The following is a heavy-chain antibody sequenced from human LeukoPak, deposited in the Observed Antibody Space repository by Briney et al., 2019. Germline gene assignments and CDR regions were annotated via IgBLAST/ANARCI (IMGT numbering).Heavy chain of an antibody. J-gene: IGHJ6*03. CDR3: AREDRGSSWYRGGYYYYYMDV. CDR1: GGSISSGSYY. Sequence: SETLSLTCTVSGGSISSGSYYWSWIRQPAGKGLEWIGRIYTSGSTNYNPSLKSRVTISVDTSKNQFSLKLSSVTAADTAVYYCAREDRGSSWYRGGYYYYYMDVWGKGTTVTISS. V-gene: IGHV4-61*02. CDR2: IYTSGST. D-gene: IGHD6-13*01.